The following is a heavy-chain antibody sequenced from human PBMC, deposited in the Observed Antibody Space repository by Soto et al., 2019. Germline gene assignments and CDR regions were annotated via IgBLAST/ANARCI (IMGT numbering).Heavy chain of an antibody. CDR3: ARGMGVEEC. CDR2: IYYSGST. V-gene: IGHV4-31*03. J-gene: IGHJ4*02. Sequence: QVQLQESGPGLVKPSQTLSLTCTVSGASISSCCYYWSWIRQHPGKGLEWIGYIYYSGSTYYKPSLKGRVTISADTSKTQFSLMLSSVTAADTAVYYCARGMGVEECWGQGTQVIVSS. CDR1: GASISSCCYY. D-gene: IGHD2-8*01.